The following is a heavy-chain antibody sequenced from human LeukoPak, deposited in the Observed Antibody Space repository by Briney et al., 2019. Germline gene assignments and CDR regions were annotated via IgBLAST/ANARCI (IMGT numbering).Heavy chain of an antibody. CDR3: ARLSGMRSSAWYMAH. V-gene: IGHV4-34*01. D-gene: IGHD6-19*01. J-gene: IGHJ4*02. CDR2: INHSGRA. Sequence: PSETLSLTCAVYGGSFSSYYWTWIRQPPGKGLEWIGEINHSGRANYNPSLKSRVTISLDTSRNQFSLKLTSVTAADTAVYYCARLSGMRSSAWYMAHWGQGTLVTVSS. CDR1: GGSFSSYY.